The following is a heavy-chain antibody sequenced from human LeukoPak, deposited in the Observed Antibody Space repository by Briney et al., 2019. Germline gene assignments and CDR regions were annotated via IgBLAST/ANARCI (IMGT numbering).Heavy chain of an antibody. J-gene: IGHJ4*02. V-gene: IGHV5-51*01. Sequence: GESLKISCTTSGYSFTDYWIGGVRQLPGKGLVWLGIIYPGDSDTRYRPSIQGQVTISADTSISTAYLQWSSLRASDTAIYYCARLGLEAYDSSGFYYFDYWGQGALVTVSS. CDR1: GYSFTDYW. CDR3: ARLGLEAYDSSGFYYFDY. CDR2: IYPGDSDT. D-gene: IGHD3-22*01.